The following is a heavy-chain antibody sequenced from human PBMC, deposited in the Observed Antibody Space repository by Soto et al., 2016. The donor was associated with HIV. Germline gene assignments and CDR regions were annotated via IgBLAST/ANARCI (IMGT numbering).Heavy chain of an antibody. J-gene: IGHJ4*02. CDR3: GRGEYSSGSYDY. V-gene: IGHV1-18*01. Sequence: QVQLVQSGAELKKPGSSVKVSCTASGGTFNNYGLNWVRQAPGQGLEWMGWISGHNGKTFYSQKFQGRVAMTTDTSTTTAYMELRSLRSDDTAVYYCGRGEYSSGSYDYWGQGTLVTVSS. D-gene: IGHD6-19*01. CDR2: ISGHNGKT. CDR1: GGTFNNYG.